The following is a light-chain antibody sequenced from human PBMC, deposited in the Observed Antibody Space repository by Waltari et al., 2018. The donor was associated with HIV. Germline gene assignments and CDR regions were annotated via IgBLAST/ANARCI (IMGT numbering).Light chain of an antibody. CDR3: QSTYGTGNTI. CDR2: RDG. V-gene: IGLV3-25*03. CDR1: LDDRL. Sequence: SYELTQPPSVSVSPGQTAKLTSSGLDDRLGAWYQLQPGRSPSMGIFRDGQRPYWIPGRFCGSRSVASLTLTISGVQDDDEAEYVCQSTYGTGNTIFGAGTLLTVL. J-gene: IGLJ2*01.